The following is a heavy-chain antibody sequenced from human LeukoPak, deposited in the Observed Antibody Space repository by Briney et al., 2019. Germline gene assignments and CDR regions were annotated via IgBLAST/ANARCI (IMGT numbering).Heavy chain of an antibody. CDR1: GFAFSTYN. CDR2: IYSSSRSYI. J-gene: IGHJ4*02. CDR3: ANQGSSSPFDY. V-gene: IGHV3-21*01. D-gene: IGHD6-13*01. Sequence: GGSLRLSCAAYGFAFSTYNMNWVRQAPGQGLELVSSIYSSSRSYIYYADSVKGRFTISRDNAKNSLYLQMNSLRDEDTAVYYCANQGSSSPFDYWGQGTLVTVSS.